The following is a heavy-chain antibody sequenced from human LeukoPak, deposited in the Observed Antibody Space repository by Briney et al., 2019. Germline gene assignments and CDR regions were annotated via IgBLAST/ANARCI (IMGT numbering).Heavy chain of an antibody. Sequence: PSETLSLTCTVSGGSISSYYWSWIRQPPGKGLEWIGYIYYSGSTNYNPSLKSRVTISVDTSKNQFSLKLGSVTAADTAVYYCARVDFWSGYYSYWGQGTLVTVSS. J-gene: IGHJ4*02. V-gene: IGHV4-59*01. D-gene: IGHD3-3*01. CDR2: IYYSGST. CDR1: GGSISSYY. CDR3: ARVDFWSGYYSY.